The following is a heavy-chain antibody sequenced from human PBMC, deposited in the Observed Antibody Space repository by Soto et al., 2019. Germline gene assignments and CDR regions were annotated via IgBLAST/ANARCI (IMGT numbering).Heavy chain of an antibody. J-gene: IGHJ3*02. CDR3: ARAFDLDAFDI. CDR1: GGSISSSSYY. CDR2: IYYSGST. V-gene: IGHV4-39*01. Sequence: NPSATLSLTCTVSGGSISSSSYYWGWIRQPPGKGLEWIGSIYYSGSTYYNPSLKSRVTISVDTSKNQFSLKLSSVTAADTAVYYCARAFDLDAFDIWGQGTMVTVSS. D-gene: IGHD3-3*02.